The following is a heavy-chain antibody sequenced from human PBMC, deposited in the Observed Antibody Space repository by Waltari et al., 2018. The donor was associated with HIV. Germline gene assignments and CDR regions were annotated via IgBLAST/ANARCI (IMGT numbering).Heavy chain of an antibody. CDR3: ARGVHDFYYGMDV. CDR2: IWYCGSKK. V-gene: IGHV3-33*01. CDR1: GFTFSSYG. Sequence: QVQLVESGGGVVQPGRSLRLSCAVSGFTFSSYGMHWVRQAPGKGLGGVAVIWYCGSKKCYADSVKGRFTISRDNSKNRLYLQMNSLRDEDTAVYYGARGVHDFYYGMDVWGQGTSVTVSS. J-gene: IGHJ6*02.